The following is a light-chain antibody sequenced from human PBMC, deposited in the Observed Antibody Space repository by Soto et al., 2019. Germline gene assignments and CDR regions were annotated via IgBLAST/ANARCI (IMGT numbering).Light chain of an antibody. Sequence: EIVLTQSPGILSLSPGERGTLSWRASQSVSSSYLAWYQQRPGQAPRLLIYGASSRATGIPDRFSGSGSGTDFTLTNSRLEPEDFAVYYCQQYPGYTFGQGTKLEIK. CDR2: GAS. CDR3: QQYPGYT. J-gene: IGKJ2*01. CDR1: QSVSSSY. V-gene: IGKV3-20*01.